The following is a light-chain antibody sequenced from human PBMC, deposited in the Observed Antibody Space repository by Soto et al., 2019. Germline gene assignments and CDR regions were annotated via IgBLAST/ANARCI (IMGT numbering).Light chain of an antibody. CDR3: AAWDDSLNGRWV. CDR1: RSNIGSYT. J-gene: IGLJ3*02. CDR2: SNN. V-gene: IGLV1-44*01. Sequence: QPVLTQPPSASETPGQRVTISCSGSRSNIGSYTVNWYQQLPGTAPKLLIYSNNQRPSGVPDRFSGSKSGTSASLAISGLQSEDEADYYCAAWDDSLNGRWVFGGGTKLTVL.